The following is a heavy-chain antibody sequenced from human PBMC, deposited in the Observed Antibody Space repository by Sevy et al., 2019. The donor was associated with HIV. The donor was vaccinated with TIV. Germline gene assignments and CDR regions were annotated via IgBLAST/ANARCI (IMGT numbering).Heavy chain of an antibody. V-gene: IGHV3-23*01. Sequence: GGSLRLSCAASGVTFSSYAMSWVRQAPGKGLEWVSVISGNGGYTYYADSVKGRFTISRDTSKNTLYLQMNSLRAEDTAVYYCAKGSTSSSEVGYFDYWGQGILVTVSS. D-gene: IGHD2-2*01. CDR3: AKGSTSSSEVGYFDY. CDR2: ISGNGGYT. CDR1: GVTFSSYA. J-gene: IGHJ4*02.